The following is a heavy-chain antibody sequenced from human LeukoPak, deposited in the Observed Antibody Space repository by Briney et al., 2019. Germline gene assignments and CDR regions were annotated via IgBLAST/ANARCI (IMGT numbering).Heavy chain of an antibody. CDR1: GFTFISYW. J-gene: IGHJ4*02. D-gene: IGHD2-2*01. CDR3: ARTPYCCSSTSCYSLDY. CDR2: IKQDGSEK. V-gene: IGHV3-7*01. Sequence: GSLRLSCAASGFTFISYWMSWVRQAPGKGLEWVANIKQDGSEKYYVDSVKGRFTISRDNAKNSLYLQMNSLRAEDTAVYYCARTPYCCSSTSCYSLDYWGQGTLVTVSS.